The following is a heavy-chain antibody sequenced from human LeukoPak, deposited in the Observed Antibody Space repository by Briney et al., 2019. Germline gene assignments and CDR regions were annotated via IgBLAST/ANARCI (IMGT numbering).Heavy chain of an antibody. J-gene: IGHJ3*02. CDR3: PRRDYDPRGGELLDI. Sequence: SEPLSLTCTVSGDSVISSSYYWGWIRQPPGKGLEWIGSIYYSGITYYNPSLKSRVTISVDPSKNQFSLKLSSVTAADTAVYYCPRRDYDPRGGELLDIWGQGTMVTVSS. CDR1: GDSVISSSYY. CDR2: IYYSGIT. D-gene: IGHD3-22*01. V-gene: IGHV4-39*07.